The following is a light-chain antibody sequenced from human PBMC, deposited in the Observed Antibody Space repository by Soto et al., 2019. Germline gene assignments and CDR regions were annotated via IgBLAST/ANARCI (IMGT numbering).Light chain of an antibody. Sequence: EIVLTQSPATLSLSPGERATLSCRASQRVSSYLAWYQQKPGQAPRLLIYDASNRATSIPARFSGSGSGTDFTLTISSLEPEDFAVYYCQQRSNWPLITFGQGTRLEIK. CDR3: QQRSNWPLIT. J-gene: IGKJ5*01. CDR1: QRVSSY. V-gene: IGKV3-11*01. CDR2: DAS.